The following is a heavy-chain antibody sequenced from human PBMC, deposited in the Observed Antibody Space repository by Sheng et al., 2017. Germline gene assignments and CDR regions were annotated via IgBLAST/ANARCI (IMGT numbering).Heavy chain of an antibody. D-gene: IGHD1-1*01. Sequence: EVPLVESGGGLGTTRGSLRLSCAASGFTFSTYSMNWVRQAPGKGLEWVSYISDSGSTTYYADSVKGRFTISRDNAKKSLFLQMNSLRAEDTAVFFCASGEGRFFWNVHYWAEG. CDR3: ASGEGRFFWNVHY. J-gene: IGHJ4*02. CDR2: ISDSGSTT. V-gene: IGHV3-48*01. CDR1: GFTFSTYS.